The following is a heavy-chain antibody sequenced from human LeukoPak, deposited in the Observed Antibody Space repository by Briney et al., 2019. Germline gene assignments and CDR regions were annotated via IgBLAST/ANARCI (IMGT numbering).Heavy chain of an antibody. J-gene: IGHJ4*02. V-gene: IGHV4-59*01. CDR2: FFDTRSP. CDR1: GGSINLYY. CDR3: ARGRGSLTY. D-gene: IGHD3-10*01. Sequence: SETLSLTCTVSGGSINLYYWSWIRQPPGKGLEWIGYFFDTRSPKYNPSLERRVTISVDMSRKQFSLNISSVTTADTAVYYCARGRGSLTYWGQGTLATVSP.